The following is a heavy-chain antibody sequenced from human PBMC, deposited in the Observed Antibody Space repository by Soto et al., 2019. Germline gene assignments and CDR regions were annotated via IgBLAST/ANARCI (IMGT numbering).Heavy chain of an antibody. CDR3: VRGYCTTSPCSGDFQF. CDR1: GYKFTTYF. CDR2: IHPSGDT. J-gene: IGHJ1*01. Sequence: RASVKVSCKASGYKFTTYFIHWVRQAPGQGLEWMGMIHPSGDTGYAQKFRGRVTMTIDTSTTTAYMELRNLTSEDTAVYFSVRGYCTTSPCSGDFQFWGQGXLVTVPS. V-gene: IGHV1-46*01. D-gene: IGHD2-15*01.